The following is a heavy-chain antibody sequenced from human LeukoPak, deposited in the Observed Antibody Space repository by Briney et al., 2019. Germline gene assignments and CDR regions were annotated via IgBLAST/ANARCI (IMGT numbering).Heavy chain of an antibody. CDR2: IYGDDET. D-gene: IGHD1/OR15-1a*01. J-gene: IGHJ6*02. CDR3: AREAVMPVAPVKIGTSDRPLYEYYGLDV. V-gene: IGHV3-53*01. CDR1: GFTITTNY. Sequence: PGGSLRLSCAASGFTITTNYMNWVRQAPGKGLEWVSVIYGDDETNYADSVKGRFTISRDNSKNTLYLQMNSLRADDTAVYYCAREAVMPVAPVKIGTSDRPLYEYYGLDVWGQGTTVTAS.